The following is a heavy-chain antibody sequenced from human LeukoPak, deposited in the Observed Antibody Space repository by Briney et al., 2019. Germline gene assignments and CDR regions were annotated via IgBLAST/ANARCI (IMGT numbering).Heavy chain of an antibody. Sequence: ASVKVSCKASGYTFTGYYMHWVRQAPGQGLEWMGWINPNSGGTNYAQKFLGRVTMTRDTSISTAYMELSRLRSDDTAVYYCARNAGDSVYAFDIWGQGTMVTVSS. CDR2: INPNSGGT. CDR3: ARNAGDSVYAFDI. D-gene: IGHD7-27*01. CDR1: GYTFTGYY. J-gene: IGHJ3*02. V-gene: IGHV1-2*02.